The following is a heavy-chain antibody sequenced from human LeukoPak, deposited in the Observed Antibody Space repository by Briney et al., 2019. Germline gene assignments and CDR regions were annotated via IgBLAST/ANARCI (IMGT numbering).Heavy chain of an antibody. CDR1: GGSISGYY. D-gene: IGHD3-10*01. CDR3: ARRSIHYWYFDL. CDR2: IHYSGNT. J-gene: IGHJ2*01. Sequence: SETLSLTCTVSGGSISGYYWNWIRQPPGKGLEWIGYIHYSGNTNYNPSLKSRVTISVDTSKNQFSLKLTSVTAADTAVYYCARRSIHYWYFDLWGRGTLVTVSS. V-gene: IGHV4-59*08.